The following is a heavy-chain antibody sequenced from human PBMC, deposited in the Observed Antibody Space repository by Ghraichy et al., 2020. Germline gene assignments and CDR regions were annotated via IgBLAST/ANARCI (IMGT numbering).Heavy chain of an antibody. D-gene: IGHD6-6*01. CDR2: IKSKTDGGTT. Sequence: GGSLRLSCAASGFTFSNAWMSWVRQAPGKGLEWVGRIKSKTDGGTTDYAAPVKGRFTISRDDSKNTLYLQMNSLKTEDTAVYYCTTEEYSSSSDDFDYWGQGTLVTVSS. CDR3: TTEEYSSSSDDFDY. J-gene: IGHJ4*02. V-gene: IGHV3-15*01. CDR1: GFTFSNAW.